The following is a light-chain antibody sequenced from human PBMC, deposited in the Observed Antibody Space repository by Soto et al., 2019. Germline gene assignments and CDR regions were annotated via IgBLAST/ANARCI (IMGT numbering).Light chain of an antibody. CDR3: QQRGNWPVT. V-gene: IGKV3-11*01. J-gene: IGKJ1*01. Sequence: EIVLTLSPATLSLSPGERATLSCMASQSVSSYFAWYQQKPGQAPRLLIYDASNRATGIPARFSGSGSGTDFTLTISSLEPDDFAVYYCQQRGNWPVTFGQGTRVDIK. CDR1: QSVSSY. CDR2: DAS.